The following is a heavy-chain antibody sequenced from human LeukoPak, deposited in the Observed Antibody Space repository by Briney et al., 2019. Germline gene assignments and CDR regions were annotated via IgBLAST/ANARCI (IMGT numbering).Heavy chain of an antibody. CDR1: GGSISSSSYY. V-gene: IGHV4-39*01. CDR2: IYYSGST. J-gene: IGHJ4*02. Sequence: SETLSLTCTVPGGSISSSSYYWGWIRQPPGKGLEWIGSIYYSGSTYYNPSLKSRVTISVDTSKNQFSLKLSSVTAADTAVYYCAGRDGYNLAFDYWGQGTLVTVSS. CDR3: AGRDGYNLAFDY. D-gene: IGHD5-24*01.